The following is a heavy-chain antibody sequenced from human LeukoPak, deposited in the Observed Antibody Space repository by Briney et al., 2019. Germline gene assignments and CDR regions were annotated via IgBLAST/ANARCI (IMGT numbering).Heavy chain of an antibody. J-gene: IGHJ6*02. CDR1: GFTFSSYW. D-gene: IGHD3-10*01. V-gene: IGHV3-7*03. Sequence: GGSLRLSCAASGFTFSSYWMSWVRQAPGKGLEWVAHIKQDGSEKYYVDSVKGRFTISRDNAKNSLYLQMNSLRAEDTAVYYCARDRYYYGSGTEYYYYYGMDVWGQGTTVTVSS. CDR3: ARDRYYYGSGTEYYYYYGMDV. CDR2: IKQDGSEK.